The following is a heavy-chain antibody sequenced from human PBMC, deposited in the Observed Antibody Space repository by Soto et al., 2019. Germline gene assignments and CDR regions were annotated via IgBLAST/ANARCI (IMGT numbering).Heavy chain of an antibody. D-gene: IGHD2-2*01. Sequence: QVQLVQSGAEVKKPGSSVKVSCKASGGTFSSYAISWVRQAPGQGLEWMGGIIPIFGTANYAQKFQGRVTITADESTSTAYMELSSLRSEDTAVYYCASLRDCISTSCYDDWYFDLWGRGTLVTVSS. CDR3: ASLRDCISTSCYDDWYFDL. CDR2: IIPIFGTA. J-gene: IGHJ2*01. CDR1: GGTFSSYA. V-gene: IGHV1-69*12.